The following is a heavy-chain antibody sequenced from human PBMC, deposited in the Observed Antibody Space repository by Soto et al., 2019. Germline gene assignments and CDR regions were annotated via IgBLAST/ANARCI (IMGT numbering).Heavy chain of an antibody. Sequence: QLQLQESGPGLVKASETLSLTCTVSGGSISSTSYYWGWIRQPPGKGLEWIGSIYYSGSTYYNPSLKSRDTMSVDTSKNQFSLKLSSVTAADTAVYYCARYLRRWFDPWGQGTLVTVSS. CDR1: GGSISSTSYY. CDR2: IYYSGST. CDR3: ARYLRRWFDP. D-gene: IGHD5-12*01. J-gene: IGHJ5*02. V-gene: IGHV4-39*01.